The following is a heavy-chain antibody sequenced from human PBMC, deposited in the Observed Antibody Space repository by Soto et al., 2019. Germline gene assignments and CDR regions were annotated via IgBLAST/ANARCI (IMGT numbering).Heavy chain of an antibody. CDR3: ARSYYDFWRGYYPYSYYRMDV. J-gene: IGHJ6*02. D-gene: IGHD3-3*01. Sequence: SETLSLTCAVSGGSISSGGYSWSWIRQPPGKGLEWIGYIYHSGSTYYNPSLKSRVTISVDRSKNQFSLKLSSVTAADTAVYYCARSYYDFWRGYYPYSYYRMDVWGQGTTVTVSS. V-gene: IGHV4-30-2*01. CDR1: GGSISSGGYS. CDR2: IYHSGST.